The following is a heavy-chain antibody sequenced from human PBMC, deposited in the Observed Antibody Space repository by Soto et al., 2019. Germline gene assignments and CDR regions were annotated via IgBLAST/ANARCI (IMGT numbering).Heavy chain of an antibody. CDR3: ASGIGGTPDY. V-gene: IGHV4-4*02. J-gene: IGHJ4*02. D-gene: IGHD2-15*01. CDR1: SGSISSGHW. CDR2: INYSGNT. Sequence: PSETLSLTCAVSSGSISSGHWWNWVRQPPGKGLEWIGEINYSGNTNYTPSLKSRVTISVDTSKKHFSLKLSSVTAADTAVYYCASGIGGTPDYWGQGTLVTVSS.